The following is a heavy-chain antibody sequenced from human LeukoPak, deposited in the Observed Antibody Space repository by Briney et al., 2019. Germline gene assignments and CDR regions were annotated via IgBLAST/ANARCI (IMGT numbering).Heavy chain of an antibody. Sequence: GASVKVSCKGSGYTFTSYGISWVRQAPGQGLEWMGWISAYNGNTNYAQKLQGRVTMTTDTSTSTAYMELRSLRSDDTAVYYCARDRSRFVAEPAAMNYWGQGTLVTVSS. CDR2: ISAYNGNT. D-gene: IGHD2-2*01. V-gene: IGHV1-18*01. CDR1: GYTFTSYG. J-gene: IGHJ4*02. CDR3: ARDRSRFVAEPAAMNY.